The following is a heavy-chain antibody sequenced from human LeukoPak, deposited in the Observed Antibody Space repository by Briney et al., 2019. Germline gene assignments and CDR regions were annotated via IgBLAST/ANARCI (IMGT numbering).Heavy chain of an antibody. J-gene: IGHJ5*02. D-gene: IGHD2-2*01. CDR1: GFTFSSYA. V-gene: IGHV3-30*04. CDR2: ISYDGSNK. Sequence: GGSLRLSCAASGFTFSSYAMHWVRQAPGKGLEGVAVISYDGSNKYYADSVKGRFTISRDNSKNTLYLQMNSLRAEDTAVYYCARDRNLGYCSSTSCSKLGNWFDPWGQGTLVTVSS. CDR3: ARDRNLGYCSSTSCSKLGNWFDP.